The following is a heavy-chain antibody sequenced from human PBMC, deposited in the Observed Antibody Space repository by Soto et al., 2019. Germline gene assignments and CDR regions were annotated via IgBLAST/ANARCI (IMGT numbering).Heavy chain of an antibody. CDR3: ARDLYITMSRGVINYHYYGMDV. Sequence: QVQLVQSGAEVKKPGASVKVSCKASGYTFTSYGISWVRQAPGQGLEWMGWISAYNGDTNCAQNLQGRDTMTTDTTTRTTSRKRRSLRSADTAVYYGARDLYITMSRGVINYHYYGMDVWGQGTTVTVSS. J-gene: IGHJ6*02. CDR2: ISAYNGDT. CDR1: GYTFTSYG. D-gene: IGHD3-10*01. V-gene: IGHV1-18*01.